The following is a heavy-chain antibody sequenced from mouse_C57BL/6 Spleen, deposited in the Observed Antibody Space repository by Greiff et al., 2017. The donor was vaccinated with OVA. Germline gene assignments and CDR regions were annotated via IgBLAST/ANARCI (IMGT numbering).Heavy chain of an antibody. CDR2: IYPGDGDT. D-gene: IGHD3-3*01. CDR3: ARGGRGYAMDY. J-gene: IGHJ4*01. Sequence: VQLQQSGAELVKPGASVKISCKASRYAFSSYWMNWVKQRPGKGLEWIGQIYPGDGDTNYNGKFKGKATLTADKSSSTAYMQLSSLTSEDSAVYFCARGGRGYAMDYWGQGTSVTVSS. CDR1: RYAFSSYW. V-gene: IGHV1-80*01.